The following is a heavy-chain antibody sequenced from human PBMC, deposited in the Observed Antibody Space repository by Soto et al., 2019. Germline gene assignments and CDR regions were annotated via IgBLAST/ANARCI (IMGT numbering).Heavy chain of an antibody. CDR3: TPHTWGVVAVENDAFDI. CDR2: IRSKAYGGTT. V-gene: IGHV3-49*03. J-gene: IGHJ3*02. Sequence: GGSLRLSCTASGFTFGDYAMSWFRQAPGKGLEWVGFIRSKAYGGTTEYAASVKGRFTISRDDSKSIAYLQMNSLKTEDTAVYYCTPHTWGVVAVENDAFDIWGQGTMVTVSS. CDR1: GFTFGDYA. D-gene: IGHD2-15*01.